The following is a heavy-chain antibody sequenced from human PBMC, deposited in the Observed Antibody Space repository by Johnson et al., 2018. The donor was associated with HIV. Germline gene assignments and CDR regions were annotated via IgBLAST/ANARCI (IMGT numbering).Heavy chain of an antibody. CDR2: IGTAGDT. CDR3: ARDGRDMVTRGSFDV. Sequence: MQLVESGGGLVQPGGSLRLSCAASGFTFSSYDMHWVRQATGKGLEWVSAIGTAGDTYYPGSVKGRFTIYRENAKNSLYLQMNSLRPEDTAVYYCARDGRDMVTRGSFDVWGQGTVVTVSS. V-gene: IGHV3-13*01. J-gene: IGHJ3*01. CDR1: GFTFSSYD. D-gene: IGHD5-18*01.